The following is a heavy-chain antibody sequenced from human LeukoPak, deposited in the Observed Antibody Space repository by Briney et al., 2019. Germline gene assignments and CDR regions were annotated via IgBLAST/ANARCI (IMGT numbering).Heavy chain of an antibody. CDR2: IYYSGST. CDR3: ARSNPYYRTFDY. V-gene: IGHV4-61*08. CDR1: GGSISSGGYY. D-gene: IGHD4-11*01. J-gene: IGHJ4*02. Sequence: SETLSLTCTVSGGSISSGGYYWSWIRQHPGEGLEWIGYIYYSGSTNYNPSLKSRVTISVDTSKNQFSLKLSSVTAADTAVYYCARSNPYYRTFDYWGQGTLVTVSS.